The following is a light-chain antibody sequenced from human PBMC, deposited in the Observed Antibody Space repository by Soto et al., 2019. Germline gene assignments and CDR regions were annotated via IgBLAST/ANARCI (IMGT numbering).Light chain of an antibody. CDR3: APWDDSLNGVI. CDR1: TSNIASNT. V-gene: IGLV1-44*01. J-gene: IGLJ2*01. Sequence: QSVLTQPPSASGTPGQRVTISCSGGTSNIASNTVTWYQQVPGTAPKLLLYHNTHRPSGVTDRFSGSKSGTSASLAISGLQSEDEADDYCAPWDDSLNGVIFGAGTKLTVL. CDR2: HNT.